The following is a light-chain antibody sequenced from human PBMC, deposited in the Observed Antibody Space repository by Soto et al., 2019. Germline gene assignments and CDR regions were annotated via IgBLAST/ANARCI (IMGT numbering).Light chain of an antibody. V-gene: IGLV1-44*01. J-gene: IGLJ1*01. CDR3: ATWDDSLKGV. CDR2: TNN. Sequence: QSALAQPPSASGTPGQRVTISCSGSTSNIGSHSVNWYQHVPGTAPKLLITTNNQRPSGVPDRFSGFKSGSSASLVISDLQSDDEADYYCATWDDSLKGVFGTGTKV. CDR1: TSNIGSHS.